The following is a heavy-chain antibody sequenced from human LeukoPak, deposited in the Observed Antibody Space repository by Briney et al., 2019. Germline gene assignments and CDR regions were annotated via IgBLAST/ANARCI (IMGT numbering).Heavy chain of an antibody. CDR1: GGSFSTYF. V-gene: IGHV4-4*07. Sequence: SETLSLTCTLSGGSFSTYFWSWIRQPAGKGLEWIGHVYTSGSPSYNPSLKSRVAMSVDTSKNQFSLRLSSVTAADTAVYFCARYSLSREDFQDWGQGTLVTVSS. D-gene: IGHD6-13*01. CDR3: ARYSLSREDFQD. CDR2: VYTSGSP. J-gene: IGHJ1*01.